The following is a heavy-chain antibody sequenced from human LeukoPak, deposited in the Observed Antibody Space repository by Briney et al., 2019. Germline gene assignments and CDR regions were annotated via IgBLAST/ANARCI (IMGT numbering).Heavy chain of an antibody. CDR3: AREVTPPFSYYYGSGSPAGY. V-gene: IGHV1-2*02. CDR1: GYTFTGHY. J-gene: IGHJ4*02. CDR2: INPNSGGT. Sequence: ASVKVSCKASGYTFTGHYMHWVRQAPGQGLEWMGWINPNSGGTNYAQKFQGRVTMTRDTSTSTAYMELSRLRSDDTAVYYCAREVTPPFSYYYGSGSPAGYWGQGTLVTVSS. D-gene: IGHD3-10*01.